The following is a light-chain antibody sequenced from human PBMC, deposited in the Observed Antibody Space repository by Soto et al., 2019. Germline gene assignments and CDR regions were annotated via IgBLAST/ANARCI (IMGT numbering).Light chain of an antibody. CDR3: CSYAGTYTWV. CDR2: DVS. J-gene: IGLJ3*02. V-gene: IGLV2-11*01. Sequence: QSALTQPRSVSGSPGQSVTISCTGTSSDVGGYNYVSWYQQHPGKAPKLMIYDVSERPSGVPDRFSGSKSGNTASLTISGLQAEDEADYYCCSYAGTYTWVFGGGTKLTV. CDR1: SSDVGGYNY.